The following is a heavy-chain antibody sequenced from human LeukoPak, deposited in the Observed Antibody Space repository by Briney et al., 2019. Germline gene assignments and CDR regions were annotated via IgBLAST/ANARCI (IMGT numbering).Heavy chain of an antibody. CDR1: GGSFSGYY. CDR2: MYYTGTT. D-gene: IGHD3-22*01. CDR3: ARAYYDDHYYYYYYMDV. Sequence: SETLSLTCAVYGGSFSGYYWSWIRQPPGKGLEWIGYMYYTGTTNYNPSLKSRVTISVDTSKNQFSLKLSSVTAADTAVYYCARAYYDDHYYYYYYMDVWGKGATVTVSS. J-gene: IGHJ6*03. V-gene: IGHV4-59*01.